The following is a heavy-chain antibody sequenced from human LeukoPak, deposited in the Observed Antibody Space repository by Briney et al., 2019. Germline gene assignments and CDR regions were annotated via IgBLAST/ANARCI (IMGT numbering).Heavy chain of an antibody. CDR1: GYSFTSYW. D-gene: IGHD6-25*01. CDR3: ARFQGGNNRCYFDI. V-gene: IGHV5-51*01. CDR2: IYPGDFDT. J-gene: IGHJ3*02. Sequence: GESLKISCETSGYSFTSYWIGWLRQMPGKGLEWMGIIYPGDFDTRYSPSFQGQVTISADRSISTAYMQWISLEASDTAMYYCARFQGGNNRCYFDIWGQGTLVIVSS.